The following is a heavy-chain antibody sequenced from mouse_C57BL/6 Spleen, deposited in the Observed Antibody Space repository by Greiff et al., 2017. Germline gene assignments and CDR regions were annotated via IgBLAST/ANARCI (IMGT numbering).Heavy chain of an antibody. Sequence: EVQLQQSGAELVKPGASVKLSCTASGFNIKDYYMHWVKQRTEQGLEWIGRIDPEDGETKYAPQFQGKATITADTSSNTAYLQLSSLTSEDTAVYYCARGMVTTGFDYWGQGTTLTVSS. J-gene: IGHJ2*01. D-gene: IGHD2-2*01. CDR3: ARGMVTTGFDY. V-gene: IGHV14-2*01. CDR2: IDPEDGET. CDR1: GFNIKDYY.